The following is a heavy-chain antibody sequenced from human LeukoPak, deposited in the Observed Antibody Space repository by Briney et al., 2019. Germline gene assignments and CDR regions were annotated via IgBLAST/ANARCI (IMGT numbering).Heavy chain of an antibody. D-gene: IGHD5-18*01. CDR1: GGSFSGYY. CDR2: INHSGIT. Sequence: SETLSLTCAVYGGSFSGYYWSGIRQPPGKGLELIGEINHSGITNYDPSLKSRVTISVDTSKNQFSLKLSSVTAADTAVYYCARARWGYSYGYSVSSDYWGQGTLVTVSS. V-gene: IGHV4-34*01. CDR3: ARARWGYSYGYSVSSDY. J-gene: IGHJ4*02.